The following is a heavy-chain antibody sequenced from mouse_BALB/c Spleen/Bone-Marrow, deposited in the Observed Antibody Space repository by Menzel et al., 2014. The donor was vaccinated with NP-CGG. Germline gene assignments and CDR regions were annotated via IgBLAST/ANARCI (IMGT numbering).Heavy chain of an antibody. CDR1: GFTFSSYT. CDR3: TRDPFYYGSIYAMDY. CDR2: ISSGGSYT. V-gene: IGHV5-6-4*01. D-gene: IGHD1-1*01. Sequence: EVKLVESGGGLVKPGGSLKLSCAASGFTFSSYTMSWVRQTPEKRLEWVATISSGGSYTYYPDGVKGRFTISRDNAKNTRYLQMSSLKAEDTAMYYCTRDPFYYGSIYAMDYWGQGTSVTVSS. J-gene: IGHJ4*01.